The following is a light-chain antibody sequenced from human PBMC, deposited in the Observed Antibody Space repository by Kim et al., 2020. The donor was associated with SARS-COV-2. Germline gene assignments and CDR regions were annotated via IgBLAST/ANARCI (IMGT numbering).Light chain of an antibody. Sequence: SVTIRCRGISNVIYGSYYVSRYQQHQGRAPKVMFYDVNKRRSGVPDRFSGSRSGNTASLTISELQAEDEADYYCCSFGSPYIFRMFGGGTQLTVL. CDR2: DVN. J-gene: IGLJ3*02. CDR1: SNVIYGSYY. V-gene: IGLV2-11*03. CDR3: CSFGSPYIFRM.